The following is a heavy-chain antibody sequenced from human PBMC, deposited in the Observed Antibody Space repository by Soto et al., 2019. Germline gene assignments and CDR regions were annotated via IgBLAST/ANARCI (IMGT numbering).Heavy chain of an antibody. CDR3: ARRYGGTFDY. V-gene: IGHV4-59*08. Sequence: SETLSLTCTVSGGSISSYYWSWIRQPPGKGLEWIGYMYQSGSTYYNPSLKSRVVILVDTSKNQFSLQLSSVTAADTAVYYCARRYGGTFDYWGQGTLVTVSS. J-gene: IGHJ4*02. CDR1: GGSISSYY. D-gene: IGHD4-17*01. CDR2: MYQSGST.